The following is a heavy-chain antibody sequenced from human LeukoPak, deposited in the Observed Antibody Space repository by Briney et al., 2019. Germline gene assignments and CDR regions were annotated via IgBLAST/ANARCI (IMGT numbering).Heavy chain of an antibody. CDR1: GFTFSNYG. Sequence: GGSLRLSCAASGFTFSNYGMHWVRQAPGKGLEWVAVISYAGSEKYYADSAKDRFTISRDNPRNTLYLQLNSLRPEDTAVYYCARGAGYYDSSGSDWFDPWGQGTLVTVSS. CDR3: ARGAGYYDSSGSDWFDP. CDR2: ISYAGSEK. D-gene: IGHD3-22*01. J-gene: IGHJ5*02. V-gene: IGHV3-30*03.